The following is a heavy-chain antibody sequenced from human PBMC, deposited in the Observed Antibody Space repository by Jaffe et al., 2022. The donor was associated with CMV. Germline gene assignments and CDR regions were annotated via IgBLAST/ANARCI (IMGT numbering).Heavy chain of an antibody. Sequence: QVQLVESGGGLVKPGGSLRLSCAASGFTFSDYYMSWIRQAPGKGLEWVSYISSSSSYTNYADSVKGRFTISRDNAKNSLYLQMNSLRAEDTAVYYCARDLNYYDSSGYSPLDYWGQGTLVTVSS. CDR1: GFTFSDYY. D-gene: IGHD3-22*01. CDR2: ISSSSSYT. V-gene: IGHV3-11*06. J-gene: IGHJ4*02. CDR3: ARDLNYYDSSGYSPLDY.